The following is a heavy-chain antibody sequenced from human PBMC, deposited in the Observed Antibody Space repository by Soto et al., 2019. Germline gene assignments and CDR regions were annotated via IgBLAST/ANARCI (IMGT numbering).Heavy chain of an antibody. J-gene: IGHJ3*02. V-gene: IGHV4-30-4*01. D-gene: IGHD3-16*01. Sequence: QVQLQEAGPGLVRPSQTLSLTCTVAGGSMSENDYYWSWLRQCPGQCLEWIGYIYDTWTTSYSPSLTSRVTMSADTSRNQYALTLASLSAADTELYFCARRIVWGGVDIWGQGTLVPVSS. CDR3: ARRIVWGGVDI. CDR2: IYDTWTT. CDR1: GGSMSENDYY.